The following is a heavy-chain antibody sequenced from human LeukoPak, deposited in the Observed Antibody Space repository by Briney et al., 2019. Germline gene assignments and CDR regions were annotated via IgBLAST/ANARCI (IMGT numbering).Heavy chain of an antibody. D-gene: IGHD4-17*01. Sequence: GGSLRLSCAASGFTFSSYGMHWVRQAPGKGLEWVAFIRHDGSNKYYADSVKGRFTISRDNSKNTLYLQMNSLRAGDTAVYYCASPNDYGDYVFDYWGQGTLVTVSS. V-gene: IGHV3-30*02. CDR2: IRHDGSNK. CDR1: GFTFSSYG. J-gene: IGHJ4*02. CDR3: ASPNDYGDYVFDY.